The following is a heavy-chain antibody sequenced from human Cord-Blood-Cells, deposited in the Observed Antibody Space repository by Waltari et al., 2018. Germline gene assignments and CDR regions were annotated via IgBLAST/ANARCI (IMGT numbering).Heavy chain of an antibody. V-gene: IGHV3-48*02. CDR2: ISISSSAI. Sequence: EVQLVESGGVLVGLGGSLRIPRPPPGFPFGRFSMNRVATAPGKGGELVSYISISSSAIYYADSVKGRFTISRNNAKNALYRQINSLRDEDTAVYYCAREGCSSTSCLDYWGQGTLVTVSS. CDR1: GFPFGRFS. D-gene: IGHD2-2*01. J-gene: IGHJ4*02. CDR3: AREGCSSTSCLDY.